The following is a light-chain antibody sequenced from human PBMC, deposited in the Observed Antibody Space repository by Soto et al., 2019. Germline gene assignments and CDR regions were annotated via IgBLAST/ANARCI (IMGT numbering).Light chain of an antibody. J-gene: IGKJ4*01. Sequence: DIQLTQSPSTLSASVGDRVTITCRASQSINSWVAWYQQKPGKAPKLLVYKASSVESGVPSRFSGSGSGTDSTLLISTLQPDEFVTYYWKQYEAYPLTFGGGTKVEI. CDR1: QSINSW. CDR2: KAS. V-gene: IGKV1-5*03. CDR3: KQYEAYPLT.